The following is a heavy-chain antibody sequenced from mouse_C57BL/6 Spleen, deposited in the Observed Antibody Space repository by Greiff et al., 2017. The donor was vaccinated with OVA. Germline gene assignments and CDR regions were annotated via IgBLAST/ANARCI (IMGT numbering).Heavy chain of an antibody. J-gene: IGHJ2*01. V-gene: IGHV1-55*01. CDR3: ARWTGQMYYFDY. CDR2: IYPGSGST. Sequence: QVQLKQPGAELVKPGASVKMSCKASGYTFTSYWITWVKQRPGQGLEWIGDIYPGSGSTNYNEKFKSKATLTVDTSSSTAYMQLSSLTSEDSAVYYCARWTGQMYYFDYWGQGTTLTVSS. CDR1: GYTFTSYW.